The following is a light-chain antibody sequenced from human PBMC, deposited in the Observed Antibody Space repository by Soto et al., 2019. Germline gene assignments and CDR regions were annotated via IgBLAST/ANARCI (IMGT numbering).Light chain of an antibody. Sequence: DIVMTQSPSTLSDSVGDRVTITCRASQSISDWLAWYQHKQGEAPRLLIYRASTCETGVSSRFRGSGSGTDFTLTISGLQPDDLATYYCQQYQSYSWTFGQGTTVGIK. CDR1: QSISDW. CDR3: QQYQSYSWT. CDR2: RAS. V-gene: IGKV1-5*03. J-gene: IGKJ1*01.